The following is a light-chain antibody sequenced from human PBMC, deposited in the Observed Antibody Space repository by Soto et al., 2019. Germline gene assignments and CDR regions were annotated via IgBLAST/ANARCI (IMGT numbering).Light chain of an antibody. Sequence: DILMTQSPDSLAVSLGGRATINCKSSQSVLYSSNNKNHLAWYQQKPGQPPKLLIYWASTRESGVPDRFSGSGSGTDFTLTISSLQAEDVAVYYCQQYYSNSITFGQGTRLEIK. CDR1: QSVLYSSNNKNH. J-gene: IGKJ5*01. V-gene: IGKV4-1*01. CDR3: QQYYSNSIT. CDR2: WAS.